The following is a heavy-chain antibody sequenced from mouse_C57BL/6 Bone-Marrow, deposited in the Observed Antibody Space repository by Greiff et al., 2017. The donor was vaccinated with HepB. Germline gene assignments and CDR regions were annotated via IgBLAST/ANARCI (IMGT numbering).Heavy chain of an antibody. V-gene: IGHV5-4*01. J-gene: IGHJ3*01. Sequence: EVMLVESGGGLVKPGGSLKLSCAASGFTFSSYAMSWVRQTPEKRLEWVATISDGGSYTYYPDNVKGRFTISRDNAMNNLYLQMSHLKSEDTAMYYCARDIYDGYYIFAYWGQGTLVTVSA. CDR2: ISDGGSYT. D-gene: IGHD2-3*01. CDR1: GFTFSSYA. CDR3: ARDIYDGYYIFAY.